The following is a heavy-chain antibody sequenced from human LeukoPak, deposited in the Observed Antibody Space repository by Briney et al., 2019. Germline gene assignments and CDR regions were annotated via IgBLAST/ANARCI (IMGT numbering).Heavy chain of an antibody. V-gene: IGHV1-69*13. D-gene: IGHD6-13*01. CDR3: ARGYSSSLYSAFDI. Sequence: GASVKVSCKASGGTFSSYAISWVRQAPGQGLEWMGGIIPIFGTANYAQKFQGRVTITADESTSTAYMELSSLRSEDTAVYYCARGYSSSLYSAFDIWGRGTMVTVSS. CDR1: GGTFSSYA. J-gene: IGHJ3*02. CDR2: IIPIFGTA.